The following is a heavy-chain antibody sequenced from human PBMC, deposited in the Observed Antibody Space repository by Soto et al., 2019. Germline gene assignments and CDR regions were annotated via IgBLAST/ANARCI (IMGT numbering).Heavy chain of an antibody. CDR1: GGTFSNYA. Sequence: QVQLVQSGAEVKKPGSSVKVSCKASGGTFSNYAISWVRQAPGQGLEWMGGIIPIFGTANYAQKFQGRVTITGEIPTRQAYRGVSSLGSGDRAVYYCAGGGGVGATTGWDWGQGTLVTVSS. D-gene: IGHD1-26*01. V-gene: IGHV1-69*06. CDR2: IIPIFGTA. J-gene: IGHJ4*02. CDR3: AGGGGVGATTGWD.